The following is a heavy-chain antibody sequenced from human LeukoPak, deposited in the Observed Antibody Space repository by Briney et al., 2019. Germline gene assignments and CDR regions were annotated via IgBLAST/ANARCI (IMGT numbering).Heavy chain of an antibody. V-gene: IGHV4-39*07. CDR2: IYYSGST. CDR3: AREGRYGSGSYCDY. D-gene: IGHD3-10*01. J-gene: IGHJ4*02. CDR1: GGSISSSSYY. Sequence: SETLSLTCTVSGGSISSSSYYWGWIRQPPGKGLEWIGSIYYSGSTYYNPSLKSRVTISVDTSKNQFSLKLSSVTAADTAVYYCAREGRYGSGSYCDYWGQGTLVTVSS.